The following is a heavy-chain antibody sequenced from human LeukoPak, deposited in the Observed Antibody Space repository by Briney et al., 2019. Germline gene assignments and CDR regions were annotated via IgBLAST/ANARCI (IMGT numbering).Heavy chain of an antibody. CDR3: ATVVAGSYNWFDP. CDR1: GGSISSYY. Sequence: SETLSLTCTVSGGSISSYYWSWIRQPPGKGLEWIGYIYYSGSTNYNPSLKSRVTISVDTSKNQFSLKLSSVTAADTAVYYCATVVAGSYNWFDPWGQGTLVTVSS. D-gene: IGHD6-19*01. CDR2: IYYSGST. V-gene: IGHV4-59*08. J-gene: IGHJ5*02.